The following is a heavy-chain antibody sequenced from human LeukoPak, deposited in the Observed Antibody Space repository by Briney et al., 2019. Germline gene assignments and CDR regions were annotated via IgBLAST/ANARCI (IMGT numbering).Heavy chain of an antibody. CDR1: GGSLSSYY. J-gene: IGHJ4*02. V-gene: IGHV4-4*07. Sequence: SETLSLTCTVPGGSLSSYYWSWIRQPAGEGLEWIGRIFTSGSTNYNPSPQSRVTMSVDTSKNQFSLKLSSVTAADTAVYYYAVSSGWYRGGLDYWGQGTLVTVSS. CDR2: IFTSGST. D-gene: IGHD6-19*01. CDR3: AVSSGWYRGGLDY.